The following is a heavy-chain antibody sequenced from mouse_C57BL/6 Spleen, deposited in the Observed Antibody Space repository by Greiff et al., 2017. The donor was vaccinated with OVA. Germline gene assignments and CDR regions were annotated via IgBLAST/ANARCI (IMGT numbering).Heavy chain of an antibody. CDR2: IYPRSGNT. D-gene: IGHD2-5*01. Sequence: QVQLQQSRAELARPGASVKLSCKASGYTFTSYGISWVKQRTGQGLEWIGEIYPRSGNTYYNEKFKGKATLTADKSSSTAYMELRSLTSEDSAVYFCARINYSNPYYFDYWGQGTTLTVSS. CDR1: GYTFTSYG. J-gene: IGHJ2*01. V-gene: IGHV1-81*01. CDR3: ARINYSNPYYFDY.